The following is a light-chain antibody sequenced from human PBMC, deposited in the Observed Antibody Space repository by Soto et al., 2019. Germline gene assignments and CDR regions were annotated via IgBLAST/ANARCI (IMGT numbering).Light chain of an antibody. CDR1: QGIGNT. Sequence: AIQLAQSPSSLSASLGDRVTIACPASQGIGNTLGWYKQKPGKPPKVLIYGASNLQSGVPTRFSGSGSGTDFTLAISSLQPEDAATDYCLQDIDYPWTFGQGTKVDIK. J-gene: IGKJ1*01. CDR3: LQDIDYPWT. CDR2: GAS. V-gene: IGKV1-6*01.